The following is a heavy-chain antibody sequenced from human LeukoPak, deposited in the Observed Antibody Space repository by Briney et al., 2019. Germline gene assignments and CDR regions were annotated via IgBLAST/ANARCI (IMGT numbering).Heavy chain of an antibody. J-gene: IGHJ4*02. CDR1: GFTLSSYW. CDR3: ARGKRGYSYGFDY. D-gene: IGHD5-18*01. V-gene: IGHV3-74*01. Sequence: GGSLRLSCAASGFTLSSYWMHWVRQAPGKGLVWVSRINSDGSSTSYADSVKGRFTISRDNAENTLYLQMNSLRAEDTAVYYCARGKRGYSYGFDYWGQGTLVTVSS. CDR2: INSDGSST.